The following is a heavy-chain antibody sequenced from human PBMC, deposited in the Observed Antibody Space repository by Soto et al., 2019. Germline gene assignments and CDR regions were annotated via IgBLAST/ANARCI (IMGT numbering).Heavy chain of an antibody. CDR2: INHSGST. CDR1: GGSFSGYY. D-gene: IGHD6-25*01. Sequence: SETLSLTCAVYGGSFSGYYWSWIRQPPGKGLEWIGEINHSGSTNYNPSLKSRVTISVDTSKNQFSLKLSSVTAADTAVYYCARGGTRNPIAAANWFDPWGQGTLVTVS. CDR3: ARGGTRNPIAAANWFDP. J-gene: IGHJ5*02. V-gene: IGHV4-34*01.